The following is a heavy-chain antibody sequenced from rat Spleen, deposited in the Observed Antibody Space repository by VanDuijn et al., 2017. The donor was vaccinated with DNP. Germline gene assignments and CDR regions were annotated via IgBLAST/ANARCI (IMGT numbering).Heavy chain of an antibody. Sequence: EVQLQESGPGLVKPSQSLSLTCSVTGYSITSSFRWSWIRKFPGNKLEWMGYVTNAGSTDYNPSLKSRISITTDTSKNQFFLQLNSVATEDTATYYCAIQLGVFDYWDQGVMVTVSS. CDR2: VTNAGST. V-gene: IGHV3-3*01. J-gene: IGHJ2*01. D-gene: IGHD5-1*01. CDR3: AIQLGVFDY. CDR1: GYSITSSFR.